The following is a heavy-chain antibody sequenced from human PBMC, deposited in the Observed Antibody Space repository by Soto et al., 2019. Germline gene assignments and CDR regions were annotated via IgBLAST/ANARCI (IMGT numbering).Heavy chain of an antibody. CDR2: ISSSTSHT. D-gene: IGHD6-13*01. CDR3: ARGRGAAADYFDF. J-gene: IGHJ4*02. V-gene: IGHV3-11*05. Sequence: ESGGGLVKPGGSLRLSCAVSGFTFSDYYMTWIRQAPGKGLEWVSYISSSTSHTNYADSVKGRFTIPRDNAKNSLFLQMNSLRAEDTAVYYCARGRGAAADYFDFWGQGTLVTVSS. CDR1: GFTFSDYY.